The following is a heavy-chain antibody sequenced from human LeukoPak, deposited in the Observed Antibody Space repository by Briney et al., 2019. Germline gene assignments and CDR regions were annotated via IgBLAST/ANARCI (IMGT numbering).Heavy chain of an antibody. J-gene: IGHJ4*02. CDR2: INPSGGTT. CDR3: AREGEIGYDLSDY. V-gene: IGHV1-46*01. D-gene: IGHD5-12*01. CDR1: GYTFTSYY. Sequence: ASVKVSCKASGYTFTSYYMHWVRQAPGQGLEWVGIINPSGGTTSYAQKFRGRVTMTRDTSTSTVYMELSSLISEDTAMYYCAREGEIGYDLSDYWGQGTLVTVSS.